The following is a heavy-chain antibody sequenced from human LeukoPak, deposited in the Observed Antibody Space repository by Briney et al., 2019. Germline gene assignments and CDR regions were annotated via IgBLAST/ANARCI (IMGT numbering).Heavy chain of an antibody. CDR2: INPNSGGT. Sequence: GASVTVSCKASGYTFTDYYMHWVRQTPGQGLEWMGWINPNSGGTNYAQKFQGRVTMTRDTSISTAYMELSRLRSDDTAVYYCARGNNDYGDYWGQGTLVTVSS. J-gene: IGHJ4*02. V-gene: IGHV1-2*02. CDR1: GYTFTDYY. D-gene: IGHD2-8*01. CDR3: ARGNNDYGDY.